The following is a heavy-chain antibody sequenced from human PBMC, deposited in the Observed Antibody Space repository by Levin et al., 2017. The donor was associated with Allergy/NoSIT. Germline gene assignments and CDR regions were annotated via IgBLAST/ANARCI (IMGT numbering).Heavy chain of an antibody. V-gene: IGHV3-49*03. CDR1: GFTFGDYA. Sequence: GGSLRLSCTASGFTFGDYAMSWFRQAPGKGLEWVAFLRSIRHGGTSEYAASVKGRFIIYRDDSKSIAYLQMNSLKIEDTAMYYCTRDIAARHLFDPWGQGTQVTVSS. J-gene: IGHJ5*02. CDR2: LRSIRHGGTS. D-gene: IGHD6-6*01. CDR3: TRDIAARHLFDP.